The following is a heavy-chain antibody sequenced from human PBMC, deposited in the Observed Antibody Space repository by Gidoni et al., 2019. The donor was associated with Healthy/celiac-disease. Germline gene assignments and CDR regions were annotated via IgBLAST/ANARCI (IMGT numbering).Heavy chain of an antibody. V-gene: IGHV3-7*01. D-gene: IGHD5-18*01. Sequence: EVQLVEYGGGLVQPGGSLRLSCAAAGFTFSRYWMSWVRQAPGKGLEWVANIKQDESEKYYVDSVKGRFTISRDNANNSLYLQMNSLRAEDTAVYYCARDRAWDTAPGWFDPWGQGTLVTVSS. J-gene: IGHJ5*02. CDR1: GFTFSRYW. CDR3: ARDRAWDTAPGWFDP. CDR2: IKQDESEK.